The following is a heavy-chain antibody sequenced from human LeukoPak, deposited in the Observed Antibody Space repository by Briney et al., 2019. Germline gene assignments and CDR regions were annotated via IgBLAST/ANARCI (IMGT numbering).Heavy chain of an antibody. D-gene: IGHD2-2*01. CDR2: IYYSGST. V-gene: IGHV4-39*01. Sequence: SETLSLTCTVSGGSISSSSYYWGWIRQPPGKGLEWIGSIYYSGSTYYNPSLKSRVTISVDTSKNQFSLKLSSVTAADTAVYYCARQLMDFDIVVVYWFDPWGQGTLVTVSP. CDR3: ARQLMDFDIVVVYWFDP. CDR1: GGSISSSSYY. J-gene: IGHJ5*02.